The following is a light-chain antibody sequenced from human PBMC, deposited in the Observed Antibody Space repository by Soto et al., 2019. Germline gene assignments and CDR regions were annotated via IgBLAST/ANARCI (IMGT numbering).Light chain of an antibody. CDR2: GAS. V-gene: IGKV3-15*01. CDR3: QQFFSSPLT. J-gene: IGKJ4*01. CDR1: QSVSSN. Sequence: EIVMTQSPATLSVSPGERATLSCRASQSVSSNLAWYQQKPGQAPRLLIYGASTRATGIPARFSGSRSGAEFTLTISSLEPEDFAVYHCQQFFSSPLTFGGGTKVDIK.